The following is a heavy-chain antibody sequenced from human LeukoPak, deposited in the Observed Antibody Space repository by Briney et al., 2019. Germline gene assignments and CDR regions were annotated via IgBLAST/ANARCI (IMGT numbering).Heavy chain of an antibody. Sequence: SETLSLTCAVYGGSFSGYYWSWIRQPPGKGLEWIGEINHSGSTNYNPSLKSRVTISVDTSKNQFSLKLSSVTAADTAVYYCARGPKAIVQDSSGRYLNYWGQGTLVTVSS. CDR3: ARGPKAIVQDSSGRYLNY. D-gene: IGHD6-19*01. J-gene: IGHJ4*02. CDR2: INHSGST. V-gene: IGHV4-34*01. CDR1: GGSFSGYY.